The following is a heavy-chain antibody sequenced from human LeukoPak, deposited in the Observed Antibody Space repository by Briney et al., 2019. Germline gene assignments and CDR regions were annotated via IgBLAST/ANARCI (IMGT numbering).Heavy chain of an antibody. CDR2: ISSSGSTI. Sequence: GGSLRHSCAASGFTFSSYEMNWVRQAPGKGLEWVSYISSSGSTIYYADSVKGRFTISRDNAKNSLYLQMNSLRAEDTAVYYCANIFGSYGDDYWGQGTLVTVSS. CDR3: ANIFGSYGDDY. CDR1: GFTFSSYE. V-gene: IGHV3-48*03. J-gene: IGHJ4*02. D-gene: IGHD4-17*01.